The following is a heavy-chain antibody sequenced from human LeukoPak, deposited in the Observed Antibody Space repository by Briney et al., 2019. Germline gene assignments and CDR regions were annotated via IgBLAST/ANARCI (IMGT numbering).Heavy chain of an antibody. Sequence: GGSLRLSCAASGFTFSHDWMSWVRQAPGKGLEWVASIKQDGSGEHYVDSVKGRFTISRDNAKNSLYLQMDSLTPEDTAVYYCARAGLYSGSGLDFWGQGALVSVSS. CDR1: GFTFSHDW. CDR2: IKQDGSGE. J-gene: IGHJ4*02. V-gene: IGHV3-7*01. CDR3: ARAGLYSGSGLDF. D-gene: IGHD5-12*01.